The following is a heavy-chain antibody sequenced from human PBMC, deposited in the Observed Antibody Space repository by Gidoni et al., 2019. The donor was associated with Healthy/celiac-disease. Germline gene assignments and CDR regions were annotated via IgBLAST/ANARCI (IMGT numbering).Heavy chain of an antibody. J-gene: IGHJ3*02. CDR2: ISSSSSYI. V-gene: IGHV3-21*01. Sequence: EVQLVESGGGLVKPGGSLRLSCAASGFTFSSYSMNWVRQAPGKGLEWVSSISSSSSYIYYADSVKGRFTISRDNAKNSLYLQMNSLRAEDTAVYYCARNGYCSSTSCYSENHDAFDIWGQGTMVTVSS. CDR1: GFTFSSYS. CDR3: ARNGYCSSTSCYSENHDAFDI. D-gene: IGHD2-2*01.